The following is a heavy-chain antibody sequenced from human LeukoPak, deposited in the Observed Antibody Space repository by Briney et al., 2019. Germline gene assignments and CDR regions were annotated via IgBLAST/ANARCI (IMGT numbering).Heavy chain of an antibody. CDR3: ARVDGSGSYYYFDY. J-gene: IGHJ4*02. Sequence: SETLSLTCTVSGGSISSSSYYWGWIRQPPGKGLEWIGSIYYSGSTYYNPSLKSRVTISVDTSKNQFSLKLSSVTAADTAVYYCARVDGSGSYYYFDYWGQGTLVTVSS. CDR2: IYYSGST. CDR1: GGSISSSSYY. D-gene: IGHD3-10*01. V-gene: IGHV4-39*01.